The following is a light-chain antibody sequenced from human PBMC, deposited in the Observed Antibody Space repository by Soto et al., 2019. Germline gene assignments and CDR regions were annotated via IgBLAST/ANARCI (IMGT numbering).Light chain of an antibody. CDR1: SSDVGAYNF. CDR3: SSYTSVRGV. V-gene: IGLV2-14*01. J-gene: IGLJ3*02. CDR2: EVT. Sequence: QSVLTQPASVSGSPGQSITISCTGTSSDVGAYNFVSWHQQHPGKAPKLMIYEVTNRPSGISNRFSGSKSGNTASLTISGLQAEDEADYYCSSYTSVRGVFGGGTKLTVL.